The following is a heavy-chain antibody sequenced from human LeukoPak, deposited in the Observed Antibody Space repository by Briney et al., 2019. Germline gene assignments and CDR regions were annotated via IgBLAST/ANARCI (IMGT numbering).Heavy chain of an antibody. J-gene: IGHJ4*02. V-gene: IGHV1-69*01. CDR3: ARAAYYPLGGDDY. Sequence: ASVKVSCKASGGTFSSYAISWVRQAPGQGLDWMGGIIPIFGTANYAQKFQGRVTITADESTSTAYMELSSLRSEDTAVYYCARAAYYPLGGDDYWGQGTLVTVSS. D-gene: IGHD2-21*01. CDR2: IIPIFGTA. CDR1: GGTFSSYA.